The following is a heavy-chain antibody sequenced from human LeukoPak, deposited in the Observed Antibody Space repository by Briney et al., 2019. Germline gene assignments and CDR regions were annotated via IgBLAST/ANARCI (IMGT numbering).Heavy chain of an antibody. D-gene: IGHD3-16*01. J-gene: IGHJ4*02. Sequence: PGGSLRLSCAASGFTFSDYEMNWVRQAPGKGLEWLSHISISGTTIHYADSVKGRFTISRDNAKNSVYLQMTSLRAEDTAVYYCSGGSRFVDYWGQGTLVTVSS. V-gene: IGHV3-48*03. CDR3: SGGSRFVDY. CDR1: GFTFSDYE. CDR2: ISISGTTI.